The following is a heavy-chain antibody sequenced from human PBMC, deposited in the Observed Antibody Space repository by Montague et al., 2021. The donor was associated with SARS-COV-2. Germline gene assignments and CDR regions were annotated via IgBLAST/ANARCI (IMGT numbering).Heavy chain of an antibody. J-gene: IGHJ4*02. Sequence: SLRLSCAASVFTFQNYAMGWFRQAPVKGLEWVSAVSDTGGGTYYSDSVKGRFTISRDNGRNSVHLQMNSLRAEDTALYYCAKDDGSGNYYNGLYENWGQGTRVTVSS. V-gene: IGHV3-23*01. CDR3: AKDDGSGNYYNGLYEN. CDR2: VSDTGGGT. D-gene: IGHD3-10*01. CDR1: VFTFQNYA.